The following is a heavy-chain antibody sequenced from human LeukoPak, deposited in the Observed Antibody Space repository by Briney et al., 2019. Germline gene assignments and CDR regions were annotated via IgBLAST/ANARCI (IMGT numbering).Heavy chain of an antibody. CDR1: GITFSSLW. Sequence: QTGGSLRLSCAASGITFSSLWMSWFRQAPGKGLEWVADIKHDGSEEHYVASVKGRFTISRDNAKLYLQMNSLRAEDTAVYYCARGGYFGPDAFDIWGQGTMVTVSS. CDR2: IKHDGSEE. J-gene: IGHJ3*02. V-gene: IGHV3-7*01. CDR3: ARGGYFGPDAFDI. D-gene: IGHD3-9*01.